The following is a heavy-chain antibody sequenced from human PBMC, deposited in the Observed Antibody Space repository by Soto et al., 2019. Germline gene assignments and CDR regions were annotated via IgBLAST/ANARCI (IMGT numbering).Heavy chain of an antibody. CDR3: AHRLGGDYADY. CDR2: IYWDDDK. CDR1: GFSLSTSGVG. Sequence: QITLKESGPTLVKPTQTLTLTCTFSGFSLSTSGVGVGWIRQPPGKALEWLALIYWDDDKRYSPSLKSSLTTTKDTSKNQVVLTMTNMDPVDTATYYCAHRLGGDYADYWGQGTLVTVSS. V-gene: IGHV2-5*02. J-gene: IGHJ4*02.